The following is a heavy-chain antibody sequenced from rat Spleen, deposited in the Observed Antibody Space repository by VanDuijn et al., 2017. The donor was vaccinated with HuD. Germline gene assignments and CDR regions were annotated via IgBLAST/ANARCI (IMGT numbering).Heavy chain of an antibody. CDR1: GFTFSDYN. CDR3: AREAGVPFHYFDY. CDR2: VSYDGGNT. Sequence: EVQLVESDGGLVQPGRSLKLSCAASGFTFSDYNMAWVRQAPRKGLKWVAAVSYDGGNTYYRDSVKGRFTISRDNAKSTLYLQMDSLRSEDTATYYCAREAGVPFHYFDYWGRGVMVTVSS. D-gene: IGHD4-4*01. V-gene: IGHV5-7*01. J-gene: IGHJ2*01.